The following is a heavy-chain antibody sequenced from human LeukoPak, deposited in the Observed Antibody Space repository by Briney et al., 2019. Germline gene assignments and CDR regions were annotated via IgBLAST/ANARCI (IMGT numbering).Heavy chain of an antibody. J-gene: IGHJ6*03. CDR3: ARDGNSSPRAYYYYYYMDV. D-gene: IGHD6-13*01. CDR2: INQSGST. Sequence: PSETLSLTCAVYGGSCGGYSWSWIRQPPGKGLGWIGEINQSGSTNYNPSLKSRVTISVDRSKNQFSLKLSSVTAADTAVYYCARDGNSSPRAYYYYYYMDVWGKGTTVTVSS. V-gene: IGHV4-34*01. CDR1: GGSCGGYS.